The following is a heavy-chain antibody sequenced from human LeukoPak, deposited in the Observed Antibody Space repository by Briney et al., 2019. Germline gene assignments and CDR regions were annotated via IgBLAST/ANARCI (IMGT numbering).Heavy chain of an antibody. D-gene: IGHD6-19*01. CDR3: ARQGQWLVHWYFDL. CDR2: IKQDGGDK. J-gene: IGHJ2*01. V-gene: IGHV3-7*01. Sequence: GGSLRLSCAASGFTFSNYWMTWVRQAPGKGLEWLANIKQDGGDKYYGDSMKGRFTISRDNAKSSLYLQMNRLRDEDTAVYYCARQGQWLVHWYFDLWGRGTLLTVSS. CDR1: GFTFSNYW.